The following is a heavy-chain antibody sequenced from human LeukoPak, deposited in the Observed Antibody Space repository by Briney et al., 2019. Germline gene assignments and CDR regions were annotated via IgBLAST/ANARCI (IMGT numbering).Heavy chain of an antibody. Sequence: GGSLRLSCAASGFTFSSYSMNWARQAPGKGLEWVSYITYSSSIIYYADSVKGRFTISRDNAKNSLFLQMNSLRAEDTAVYYCARDRLHYGGSEKTFDHWGQGTLVTVSS. J-gene: IGHJ4*02. CDR2: ITYSSSII. V-gene: IGHV3-48*01. CDR3: ARDRLHYGGSEKTFDH. D-gene: IGHD4-23*01. CDR1: GFTFSSYS.